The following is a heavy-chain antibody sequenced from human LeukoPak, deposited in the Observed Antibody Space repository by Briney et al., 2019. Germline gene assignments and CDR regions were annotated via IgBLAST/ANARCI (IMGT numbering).Heavy chain of an antibody. D-gene: IGHD1-26*01. V-gene: IGHV3-74*01. CDR2: SNEDGSIT. CDR3: TRDTFGGRDY. J-gene: IGHJ4*02. CDR1: EFTFSTYG. Sequence: GRSLRLSCAASEFTFSTYGMHWVRQAPGKGLVWVSRSNEDGSITSYADSVKGRFTISRDNAKNTLFLQMNSLRAEDTAVYYCTRDTFGGRDYWGQGTLVTVSS.